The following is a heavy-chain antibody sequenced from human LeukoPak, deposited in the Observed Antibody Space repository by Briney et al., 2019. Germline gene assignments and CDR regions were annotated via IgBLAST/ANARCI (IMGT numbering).Heavy chain of an antibody. CDR1: GGTFSSYA. Sequence: ASVKVSCKASGGTFSSYAISWVRQAPGQGLEWMGGIIPIFGTTNYAQKFQGRVTITADESRSTAYMELSSLRSEDTAVYYCVRDLHPYSSGWRHFDYWGQGTLVTISS. CDR2: IIPIFGTT. J-gene: IGHJ4*02. V-gene: IGHV1-69*13. CDR3: VRDLHPYSSGWRHFDY. D-gene: IGHD6-19*01.